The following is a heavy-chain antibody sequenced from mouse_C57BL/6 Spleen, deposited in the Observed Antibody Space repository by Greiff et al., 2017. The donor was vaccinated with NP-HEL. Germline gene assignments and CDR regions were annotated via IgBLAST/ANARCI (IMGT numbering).Heavy chain of an antibody. Sequence: VKLQESGPELVKPGASVKISCKASGYSFTSYYIHWVKQRPGQGLEWIGWIYPGSGNTKYNEKFKGKATLTADTSSSTAYMQLSSLTSEDSAVYYCARDWDWYFDVWGTGTTVTVSS. CDR1: GYSFTSYY. V-gene: IGHV1-66*01. CDR3: ARDWDWYFDV. CDR2: IYPGSGNT. D-gene: IGHD4-1*01. J-gene: IGHJ1*03.